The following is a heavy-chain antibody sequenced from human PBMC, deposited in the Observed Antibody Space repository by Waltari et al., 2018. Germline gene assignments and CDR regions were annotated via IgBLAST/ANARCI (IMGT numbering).Heavy chain of an antibody. J-gene: IGHJ2*01. CDR2: IYTSGST. Sequence: QVQLQESGPGLVKPSETLSLTCTVAGGSIRSYYWSWIRQPAGKGLEWIGRIYTSGSTNYNPSLKSRVTMSVDTSKNQFSLKLSSVTAADTAVYYCARDQDNFWSGYAYWYFDLWGRGTLVTVSS. CDR3: ARDQDNFWSGYAYWYFDL. CDR1: GGSIRSYY. V-gene: IGHV4-4*07. D-gene: IGHD3-3*01.